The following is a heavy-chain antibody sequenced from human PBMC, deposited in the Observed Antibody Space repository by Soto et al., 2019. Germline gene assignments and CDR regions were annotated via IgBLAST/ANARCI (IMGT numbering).Heavy chain of an antibody. D-gene: IGHD6-19*01. CDR3: ARTRGEAGTWGDAFDI. CDR1: GGSISSSNW. V-gene: IGHV4-4*02. J-gene: IGHJ3*02. Sequence: QVQLQESGPGLVKPSGTLSLTCAVSGGSISSSNWWSWVRQPPGKGLEWIGEIYHSGSTNYNPSLKSRVTISVAKSKNQFSLKLSSVTAADTAVYYCARTRGEAGTWGDAFDIWGQGTMVTVSS. CDR2: IYHSGST.